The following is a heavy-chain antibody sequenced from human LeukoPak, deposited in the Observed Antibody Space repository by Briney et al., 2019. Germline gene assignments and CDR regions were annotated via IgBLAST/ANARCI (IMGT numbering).Heavy chain of an antibody. CDR1: GYTFTSYG. D-gene: IGHD3-10*01. CDR3: ARGDYYGSLGYFDY. CDR2: IASYSGNT. Sequence: ASVKVSCKASGYTFTSYGISWVRQAPGQGLEWMGWIASYSGNTKYAQNFQGRVTMTTDTSTSTACMELRSLRSDDTAVYYCARGDYYGSLGYFDYWGQGTLVTVSS. J-gene: IGHJ4*02. V-gene: IGHV1-18*01.